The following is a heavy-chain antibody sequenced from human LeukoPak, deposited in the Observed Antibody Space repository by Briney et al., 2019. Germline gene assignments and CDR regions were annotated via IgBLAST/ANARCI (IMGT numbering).Heavy chain of an antibody. V-gene: IGHV4-30-4*07. CDR1: GGSISSGGYS. D-gene: IGHD3-22*01. CDR3: ARWVTMIVARSFDY. J-gene: IGHJ4*02. CDR2: IYYSGST. Sequence: SETLSLTCAVSGGSISSGGYSWSWIRQPPGKGLEWIGYIYYSGSTYYNPSLKSRVTISVDTSKNQFSLKLSSVTAADTAVYYCARWVTMIVARSFDYWGQGTLVTVSS.